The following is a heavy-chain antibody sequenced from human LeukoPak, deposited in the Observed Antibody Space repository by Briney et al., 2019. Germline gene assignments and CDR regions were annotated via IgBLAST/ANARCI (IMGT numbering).Heavy chain of an antibody. CDR3: AKGATYSYDSSGYFDY. CDR2: ISGSGSST. CDR1: GFTFSSYA. V-gene: IGHV3-23*01. D-gene: IGHD3-22*01. J-gene: IGHJ4*02. Sequence: GGSLRLSCAASGFTFSSYAMNWVRRAPGKGLEWVSAISGSGSSTYYADSVKGRFTISRDKSKNTLYLQMNSLRAEDTAVYYCAKGATYSYDSSGYFDYWGQGTLVTVSS.